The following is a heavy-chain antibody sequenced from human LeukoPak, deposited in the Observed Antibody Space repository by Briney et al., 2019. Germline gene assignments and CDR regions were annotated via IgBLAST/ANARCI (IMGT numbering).Heavy chain of an antibody. CDR3: ARGDVLTTRLLDS. Sequence: PGGSLRLSCAASGFIFDDYAMHWVRRAPGKGLQWVSGITRFNAILGYVDSAKGRFTISRDSAKNSLYLQMNSLRPEDTAFYYCARGDVLTTRLLDSWGLGTLVTVSS. D-gene: IGHD3-9*01. CDR2: ITRFNAIL. CDR1: GFIFDDYA. V-gene: IGHV3-9*01. J-gene: IGHJ4*02.